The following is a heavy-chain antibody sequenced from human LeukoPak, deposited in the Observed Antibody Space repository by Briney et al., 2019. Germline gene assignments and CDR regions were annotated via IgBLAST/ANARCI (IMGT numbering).Heavy chain of an antibody. CDR2: ISYSGDT. V-gene: IGHV4-59*08. D-gene: IGHD5-24*01. CDR3: ARQRSQFLLPSADWYFDL. CDR1: GGSISSYY. J-gene: IGHJ2*01. Sequence: PSETLSLTCTVSGGSISSYYWSWIRQPPGKGLEWIGHISYSGDTNYNPSLKSRVSLSVDTSKNQFSLRLTSATAADTAVYFCARQRSQFLLPSADWYFDLWGRGTLVTVSS.